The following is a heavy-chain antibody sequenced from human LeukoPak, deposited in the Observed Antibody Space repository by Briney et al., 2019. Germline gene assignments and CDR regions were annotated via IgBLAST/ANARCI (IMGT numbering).Heavy chain of an antibody. Sequence: SETLSLTCAVYGGSFSGYYWSWIRQPPGKGLEWIGEINHSGSTNYNPSLKSRVTISVDTSKNQFSLKLSSVTAADTAVYYCVRVRGGVYYDFWSGYYTDAPGMVLDYWGQGTLVTVSS. CDR1: GGSFSGYY. V-gene: IGHV4-34*01. J-gene: IGHJ4*02. D-gene: IGHD3-3*01. CDR2: INHSGST. CDR3: VRVRGGVYYDFWSGYYTDAPGMVLDY.